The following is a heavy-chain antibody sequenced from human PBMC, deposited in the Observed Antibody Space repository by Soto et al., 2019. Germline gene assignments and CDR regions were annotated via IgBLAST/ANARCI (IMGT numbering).Heavy chain of an antibody. Sequence: EVQLLESGGGLVQPGGSLRLSCAASGFTFSSYAMSWVRQAPGKGLEWVSAISGSGASTYYADSVQGGFTISRDNSENTRHVQMNSLTAEATALYYCAKDALSSWNTGHYHDAFGIWGQGKMVTVSS. CDR1: GFTFSSYA. J-gene: IGHJ3*02. V-gene: IGHV3-23*01. D-gene: IGHD1-1*01. CDR3: AKDALSSWNTGHYHDAFGI. CDR2: ISGSGAST.